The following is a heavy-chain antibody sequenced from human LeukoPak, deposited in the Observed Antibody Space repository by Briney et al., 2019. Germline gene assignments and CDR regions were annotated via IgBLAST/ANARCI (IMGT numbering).Heavy chain of an antibody. D-gene: IGHD5-12*01. J-gene: IGHJ4*02. CDR1: GFTFSSYG. CDR2: ISYDGSNK. Sequence: PGGSLRLSCAASGFTFSSYGMHWVRQAPGKGLEWVAVISYDGSNKYYADSVKGRFTISRDNSKNTLYLQMNSLRAEDTAVYYCARDVARGYSGYDFGYFDYWGQGTLVTVSS. V-gene: IGHV3-30*03. CDR3: ARDVARGYSGYDFGYFDY.